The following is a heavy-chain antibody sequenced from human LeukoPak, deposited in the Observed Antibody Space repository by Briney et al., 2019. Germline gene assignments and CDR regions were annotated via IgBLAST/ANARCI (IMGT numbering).Heavy chain of an antibody. V-gene: IGHV6-1*01. CDR1: GDSFSSNSAT. D-gene: IGHD6-19*01. Sequence: SQTLSLTCAISGDSFSSNSATWNWIRQSPSRGLEWLGRTYYRSKWYNDYAASVKSRITIKPDTSKNQFSLQLNSVTPEDTAVYYCARDGMAVAVGYFDLWGRGTLVTVSS. CDR2: TYYRSKWYN. J-gene: IGHJ2*01. CDR3: ARDGMAVAVGYFDL.